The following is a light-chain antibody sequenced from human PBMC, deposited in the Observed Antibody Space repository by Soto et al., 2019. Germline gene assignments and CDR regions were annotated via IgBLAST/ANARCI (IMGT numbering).Light chain of an antibody. Sequence: DIQMTQSPSSLSASLGDRVTITCRTSQGISNYVAWYQQKAGKVPKVLIFAASTLQAGVPSRFRGSGSGTEFTLTISGLQPEDVATYYCQKYNSDPRTFGQGTRLEI. J-gene: IGKJ5*01. CDR2: AAS. V-gene: IGKV1-27*01. CDR3: QKYNSDPRT. CDR1: QGISNY.